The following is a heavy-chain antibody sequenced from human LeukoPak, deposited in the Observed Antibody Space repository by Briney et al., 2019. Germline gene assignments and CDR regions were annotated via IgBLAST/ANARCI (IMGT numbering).Heavy chain of an antibody. J-gene: IGHJ3*02. D-gene: IGHD1-26*01. CDR1: GFTFSSYA. Sequence: HSGGSLRLSCAASGFTFSSYAMSWVRQAPGKGLEWVSAISGSGGSTYYADSVKGRFTISRDNSKNTLYLQMNSLRAEDTAVYYCARRIVGAKENAFDIWGQGTMVTVSS. CDR2: ISGSGGST. V-gene: IGHV3-23*01. CDR3: ARRIVGAKENAFDI.